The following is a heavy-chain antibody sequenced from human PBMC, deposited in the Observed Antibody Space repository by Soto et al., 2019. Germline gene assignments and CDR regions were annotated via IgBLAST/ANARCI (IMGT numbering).Heavy chain of an antibody. CDR2: IIPILGTA. V-gene: IGHV1-69*11. CDR3: ARGLDSSGWSDFDY. Sequence: QVQLVQSGAEVKKPGSSVKVSCKASGGTFSSYAISWVRQAPGQGLEWMGGIIPILGTANYAQKFQGRVTITADESTSTAYMELSSLRSEDTAVYYCARGLDSSGWSDFDYWGQGTLVTVSS. D-gene: IGHD6-19*01. CDR1: GGTFSSYA. J-gene: IGHJ4*02.